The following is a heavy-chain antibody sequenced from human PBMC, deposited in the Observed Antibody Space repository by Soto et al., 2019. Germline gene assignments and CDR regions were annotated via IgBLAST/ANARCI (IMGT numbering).Heavy chain of an antibody. Sequence: APVEVSCKASGYTFTSYGISWVRQAPGQGLEWMGWISAYNGNTNYAQKLQGRVTMTTDTSTSTAYMELRSLRYDDTAVYYCARHLTYYYDSSGYLFDYWGQGTLVSVSS. V-gene: IGHV1-18*01. CDR2: ISAYNGNT. D-gene: IGHD3-22*01. J-gene: IGHJ4*02. CDR1: GYTFTSYG. CDR3: ARHLTYYYDSSGYLFDY.